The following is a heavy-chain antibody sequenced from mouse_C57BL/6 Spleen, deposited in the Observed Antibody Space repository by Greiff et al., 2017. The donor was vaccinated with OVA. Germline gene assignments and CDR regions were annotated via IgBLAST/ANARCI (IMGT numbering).Heavy chain of an antibody. J-gene: IGHJ3*01. CDR1: GYSITSGYY. CDR3: ARAHYDYEAWFAY. Sequence: EVQLQESGPGLVKPSQSLSLTCSVTGYSITSGYYWNWIRQFPGNKLEWMGYISYDGSNNYNPSLKNRISITRDTSKNQFFLKLNSVTTEDTATYYCARAHYDYEAWFAYWGQGTLVTVS. V-gene: IGHV3-6*01. CDR2: ISYDGSN. D-gene: IGHD2-4*01.